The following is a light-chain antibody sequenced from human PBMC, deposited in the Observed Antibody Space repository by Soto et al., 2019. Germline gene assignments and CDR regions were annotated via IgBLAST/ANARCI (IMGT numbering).Light chain of an antibody. J-gene: IGKJ1*01. Sequence: DIQMTQSPSTLSASVGDRVTITCRASQSISSWLAWYQQKPGKAPKLLIYDASSLESGGPSRFIGSGSGTEFTLTISSLQPDDFATYYCQQYNSYSWTFGQGTKVEIK. CDR3: QQYNSYSWT. CDR1: QSISSW. CDR2: DAS. V-gene: IGKV1-5*01.